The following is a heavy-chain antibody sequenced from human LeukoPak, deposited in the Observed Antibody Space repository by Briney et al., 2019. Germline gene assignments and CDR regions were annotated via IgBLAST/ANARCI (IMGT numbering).Heavy chain of an antibody. CDR3: AKVGGVSYYYGSGSYYPHGYYYYYMDV. CDR2: IWYDGSNK. D-gene: IGHD3-10*01. V-gene: IGHV3-30*02. Sequence: GGSLRLSCAASGFTFSSYGMHWVRQAPGKGLEWVAFIWYDGSNKYYADSVKGRFTISRDNSKNTLYLQMNSLRAEDTAVYYCAKVGGVSYYYGSGSYYPHGYYYYYMDVWGKGTTVTISS. CDR1: GFTFSSYG. J-gene: IGHJ6*03.